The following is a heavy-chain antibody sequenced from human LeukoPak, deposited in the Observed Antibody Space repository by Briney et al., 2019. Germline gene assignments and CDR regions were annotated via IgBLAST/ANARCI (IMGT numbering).Heavy chain of an antibody. CDR3: ARESSVAYDY. Sequence: SETLSLTCTVSGYSISSGYYWGWIRQPPGKGLEWIGYIYYSGSTNYNPSLKSRVTISVDTSKNQFSLKLSSVTAADTAVYYCARESSVAYDYWGQGTLVTVSS. V-gene: IGHV4-61*01. J-gene: IGHJ4*02. CDR2: IYYSGST. D-gene: IGHD5/OR15-5a*01. CDR1: GYSISSGYY.